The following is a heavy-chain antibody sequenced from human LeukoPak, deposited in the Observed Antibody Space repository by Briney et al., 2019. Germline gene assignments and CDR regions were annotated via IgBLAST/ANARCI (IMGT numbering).Heavy chain of an antibody. CDR3: ARGWGSTSCYTCGDYYYYMDV. D-gene: IGHD2-2*02. J-gene: IGHJ6*03. V-gene: IGHV3-53*01. CDR2: IYSGGST. CDR1: GFTVSSNY. Sequence: GGSLRLSCAASGFTVSSNYMSWVRQAPGKGLEWVSVIYSGGSTYYADSVKGRFTISRDNSKNTLYLQMNSLRAEDTAVYYCARGWGSTSCYTCGDYYYYMDVWGKGTTVTVSS.